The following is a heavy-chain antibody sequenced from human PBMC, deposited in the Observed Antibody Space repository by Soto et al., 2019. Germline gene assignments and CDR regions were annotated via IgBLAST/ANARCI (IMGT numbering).Heavy chain of an antibody. CDR1: GFTFSSYA. J-gene: IGHJ4*02. V-gene: IGHV3-30-3*01. CDR2: ISYDGSNK. D-gene: IGHD6-13*01. CDR3: AREKGSSWSSFDY. Sequence: PGGSLSLSCAASGFTFSSYAMHWVRQAPGKGLEWVAVISYDGSNKYYADSVKGRFTISRDNSKNTLYLQMNSLRAEDTAVYYCAREKGSSWSSFDYWGQGTLVTVSS.